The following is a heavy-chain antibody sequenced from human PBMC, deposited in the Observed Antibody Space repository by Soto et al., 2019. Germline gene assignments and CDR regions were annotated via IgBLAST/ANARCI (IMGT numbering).Heavy chain of an antibody. D-gene: IGHD6-19*01. CDR2: MNPNSGNT. CDR1: GYTFTSYD. J-gene: IGHJ6*03. Sequence: ASVKVSCKASGYTFTSYDINWVRQATGQGLEWMGWMNPNSGNTGYAQKFQGRVTMTRNTSISTAYMELSSLRSEDTGVYYCARVPFSSGWSGYYYYYMDVWGKGTTVTVSS. V-gene: IGHV1-8*01. CDR3: ARVPFSSGWSGYYYYYMDV.